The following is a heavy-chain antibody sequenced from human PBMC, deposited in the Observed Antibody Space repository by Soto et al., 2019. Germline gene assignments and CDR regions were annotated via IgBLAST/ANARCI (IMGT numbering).Heavy chain of an antibody. J-gene: IGHJ6*02. CDR1: GGSISSGDYF. V-gene: IGHV4-30-4*01. Sequence: QVQLQESGPGLVKPSQTLSLTCTVSGGSISSGDYFWSWIRQSPGKGLEWIGYISSIGSTYYNPSLKSRVSVSRDTSKNQFSLKLSSVTTTDTAVYYCARGLVIRPYYYHGMDVWGQGTKVTVSS. CDR3: ARGLVIRPYYYHGMDV. CDR2: ISSIGST. D-gene: IGHD3-9*01.